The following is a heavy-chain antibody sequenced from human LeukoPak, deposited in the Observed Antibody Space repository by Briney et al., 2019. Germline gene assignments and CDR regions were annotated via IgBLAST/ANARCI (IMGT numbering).Heavy chain of an antibody. CDR2: IKRKSDGRTT. D-gene: IGHD1-14*01. Sequence: GGSLRLSCAPSGFPLRNYWMSWVRPAPRKGREWVGRIKRKSDGRTTDYAAPVKGRFTISRDDSKNTLYLQMNSLKSEDTAVYYCTTELDVRPNHYWGQGTLVTVSS. J-gene: IGHJ4*02. CDR1: GFPLRNYW. V-gene: IGHV3-15*01. CDR3: TTELDVRPNHY.